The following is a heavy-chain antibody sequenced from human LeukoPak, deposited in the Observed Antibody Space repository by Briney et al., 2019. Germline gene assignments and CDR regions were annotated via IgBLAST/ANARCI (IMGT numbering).Heavy chain of an antibody. V-gene: IGHV4-34*01. CDR3: ARLTDYGGKPNY. CDR2: INHSGST. Sequence: SETVCLTCAVYGGTFSGYYCSWIRQPPGKGLEWIGEINHSGSTNYNPSLKSRVTISVDTSKNQFSLKLSSVTAADTAVYYCARLTDYGGKPNYWGQGTLVTVSS. D-gene: IGHD4-23*01. J-gene: IGHJ4*02. CDR1: GGTFSGYY.